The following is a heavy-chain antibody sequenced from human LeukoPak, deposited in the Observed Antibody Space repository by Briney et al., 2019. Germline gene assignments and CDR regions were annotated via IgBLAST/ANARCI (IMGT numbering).Heavy chain of an antibody. Sequence: GGSLRLSCAASGFTFSSYGMHWVRQAPGKGLEWVAFIRYDGSNKYYADSVKGRFTISRDNSKNTLYLQMNSLRAEDTAVYYCAKGDYEGRRYYYYYGMDVWGQGTTVTVSS. CDR1: GFTFSSYG. J-gene: IGHJ6*02. CDR2: IRYDGSNK. CDR3: AKGDYEGRRYYYYYGMDV. V-gene: IGHV3-30*02. D-gene: IGHD4-17*01.